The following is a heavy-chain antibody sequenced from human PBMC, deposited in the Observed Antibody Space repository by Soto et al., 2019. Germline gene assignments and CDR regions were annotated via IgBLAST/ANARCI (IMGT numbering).Heavy chain of an antibody. D-gene: IGHD2-2*01. J-gene: IGHJ1*01. CDR2: ISGSGGST. CDR1: GFTFSSYA. Sequence: GGSLRLSCAASGFTFSSYAMSWVRQAPGKGLEWVSAISGSGGSTYYADSVKGRFTISRDNSKNTLYLQMNSLRAEDTAVYSCAKGRSSTILTPPFGYFQHWGQGTLVTVSS. V-gene: IGHV3-23*01. CDR3: AKGRSSTILTPPFGYFQH.